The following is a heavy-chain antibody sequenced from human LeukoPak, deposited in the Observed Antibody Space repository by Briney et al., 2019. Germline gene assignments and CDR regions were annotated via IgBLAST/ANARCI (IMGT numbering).Heavy chain of an antibody. Sequence: SETLSLTCTVSGGSISSYYWSWIRQPPGKGLEWIGYIYYSGSTCYNPSLKSRVTISVDTSKNQFSLKLSSVTAADTAVYYCARATPTYYYDSSGYGAFDIWGQGTMVTVSS. D-gene: IGHD3-22*01. CDR3: ARATPTYYYDSSGYGAFDI. CDR1: GGSISSYY. V-gene: IGHV4-59*12. J-gene: IGHJ3*02. CDR2: IYYSGST.